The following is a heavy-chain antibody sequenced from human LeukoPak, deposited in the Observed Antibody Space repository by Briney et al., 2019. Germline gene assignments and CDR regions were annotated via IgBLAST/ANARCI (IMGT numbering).Heavy chain of an antibody. CDR2: IYYSGST. D-gene: IGHD3-22*01. J-gene: IGHJ4*02. CDR1: GGSISSGDYY. V-gene: IGHV4-30-4*01. Sequence: SETLSLTCTVSGGSISSGDYYWSWIRQPPGKGLEWIGYIYYSGSTYYNPSLKSRVTISVDTSKNQFSLKLSSVTAADTAVYYCARFLYDSSGYYYNYFDYWGQGTLVTVSS. CDR3: ARFLYDSSGYYYNYFDY.